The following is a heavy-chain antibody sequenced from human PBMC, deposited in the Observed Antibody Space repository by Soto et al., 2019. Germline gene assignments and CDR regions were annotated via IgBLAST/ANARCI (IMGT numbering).Heavy chain of an antibody. J-gene: IGHJ4*02. CDR3: ARQYSSSSSPSDY. V-gene: IGHV5-51*01. D-gene: IGHD6-6*01. CDR2: IYPGDSDT. CDR1: GYRLTSYW. Sequence: ESLKISCKGSGYRLTSYWIGWVRQMPGKGLEWMAIIYPGDSDTRYSPSFQGQVTISADKSISTAYLQWSSLKASDTAMYYCARQYSSSSSPSDYWGQGTLVTVSS.